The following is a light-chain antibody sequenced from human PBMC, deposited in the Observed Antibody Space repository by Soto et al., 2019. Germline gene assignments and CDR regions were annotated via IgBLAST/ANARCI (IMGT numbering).Light chain of an antibody. V-gene: IGKV3-15*01. CDR3: QQYNNWPLT. J-gene: IGKJ4*01. CDR1: QSVRSSY. CDR2: GAS. Sequence: EIVLTQSPGTLSLSPGERATLSCRASQSVRSSYLAWYQQKPGQAPRLLIYGASTRATGIPARFSGSGSGTEFTLTISSLQSEDFAVYYCQQYNNWPLTFGGGTKVEIK.